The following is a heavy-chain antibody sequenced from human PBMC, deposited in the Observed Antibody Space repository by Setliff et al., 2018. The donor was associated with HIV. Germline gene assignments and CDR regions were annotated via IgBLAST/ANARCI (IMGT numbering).Heavy chain of an antibody. D-gene: IGHD6-13*01. V-gene: IGHV1-46*04. Sequence: ASVKVSCKASGYTFSSYAIHWVRQAPGQGLEWIGIIDPGSGAATYAQKLQGRITMTRDTSTTTVYMRLNSLTSDDSAVYFCARVRPAPGAALDYWGQGTLVTVSS. CDR2: IDPGSGAA. CDR1: GYTFSSYA. J-gene: IGHJ4*02. CDR3: ARVRPAPGAALDY.